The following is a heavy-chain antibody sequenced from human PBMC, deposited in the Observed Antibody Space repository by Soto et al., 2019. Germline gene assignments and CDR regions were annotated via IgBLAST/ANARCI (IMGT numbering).Heavy chain of an antibody. Sequence: GGSLRLACAASGFTLRSNWMSWVRQAPGKGLEWLATIKTDASEKKYVDSVKGRFTVFRDNAKNSLYLQMDSPRAEDTAVYYCARDSLYGLGNSLRYSLFPWGRVSLVPVTS. D-gene: IGHD3-10*01. V-gene: IGHV3-7*01. CDR2: IKTDASEK. CDR1: GFTLRSNW. J-gene: IGHJ5*02. CDR3: ARDSLYGLGNSLRYSLFP.